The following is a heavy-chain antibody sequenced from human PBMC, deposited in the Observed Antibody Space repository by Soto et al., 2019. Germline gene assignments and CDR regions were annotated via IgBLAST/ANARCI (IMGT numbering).Heavy chain of an antibody. D-gene: IGHD2-15*01. V-gene: IGHV3-30-3*01. Sequence: PGGSLRLSCVASGFTFSSHTMHWVRQAPGKGLEWVTFIYPDGNGKYYTDSVKGRFTTSRDNSKNTLYLQMNSLRVEDTAVYYCAKASGGHWVGATDFDYWGQGALVTVSS. CDR3: AKASGGHWVGATDFDY. J-gene: IGHJ4*02. CDR2: IYPDGNGK. CDR1: GFTFSSHT.